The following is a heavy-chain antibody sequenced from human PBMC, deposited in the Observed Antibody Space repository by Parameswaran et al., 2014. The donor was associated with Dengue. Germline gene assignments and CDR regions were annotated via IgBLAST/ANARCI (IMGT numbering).Heavy chain of an antibody. D-gene: IGHD3-10*01. J-gene: IGHJ4*02. CDR3: ASRPSIRSLWFGSKKEGYFDY. Sequence: WIRQPPGKGLEWIGEINHSGSTNYNPSLKSRVTISVDTSKNQFSLKLSSVTAADTAVYYCASRPSIRSLWFGSKKEGYFDYWGQGTLVTVSS. V-gene: IGHV4-34*01. CDR2: INHSGST.